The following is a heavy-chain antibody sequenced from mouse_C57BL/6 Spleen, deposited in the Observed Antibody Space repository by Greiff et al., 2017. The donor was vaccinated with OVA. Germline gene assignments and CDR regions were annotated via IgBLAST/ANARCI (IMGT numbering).Heavy chain of an antibody. CDR2: ISYSGST. V-gene: IGHV3-8*01. Sequence: EVQLQQSGPGLAKPSQTLSLTCSVTGYSIPSDYWNWIRKFPGNKLEYMGYISYSGSTYYNPSLKSRISITRDTSKNQYYLQLHSVTTEDTATYYCARSSYDYDVFDYWGQGTTLTVSS. J-gene: IGHJ2*01. CDR3: ARSSYDYDVFDY. D-gene: IGHD2-4*01. CDR1: GYSIPSDY.